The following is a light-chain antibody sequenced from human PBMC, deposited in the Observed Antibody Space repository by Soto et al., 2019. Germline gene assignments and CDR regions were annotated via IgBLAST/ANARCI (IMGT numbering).Light chain of an antibody. CDR2: KTS. V-gene: IGKV1-5*03. CDR1: QSITTL. Sequence: DIQMTQSPSTLSASVGDRVAITCRASQSITTLLAWYQQKPGKAPKLLIYKTSSLESGVSSTFSGTGSGTGTDFTLTINSLQPDDFATYYCQQYYSAPWTFGQGTKVEI. CDR3: QQYYSAPWT. J-gene: IGKJ1*01.